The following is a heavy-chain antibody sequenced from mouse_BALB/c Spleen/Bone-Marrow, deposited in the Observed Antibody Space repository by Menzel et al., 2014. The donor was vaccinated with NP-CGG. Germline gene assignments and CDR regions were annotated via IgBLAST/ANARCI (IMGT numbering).Heavy chain of an antibody. Sequence: EVQRVESGAELVKPGASVKLSCTASGFNIKDTYMHWVKQRPEQGLEWIGRIDPANGNTKYDPKFQGKASITADTSSNTAYLQLSSLTSEDTAVYYCASYVYGYYFVYWGQGTTLTVSP. CDR3: ASYVYGYYFVY. V-gene: IGHV14-3*02. J-gene: IGHJ2*01. CDR2: IDPANGNT. D-gene: IGHD2-2*01. CDR1: GFNIKDTY.